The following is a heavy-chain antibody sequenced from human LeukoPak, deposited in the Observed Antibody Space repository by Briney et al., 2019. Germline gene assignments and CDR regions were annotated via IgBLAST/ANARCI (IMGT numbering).Heavy chain of an antibody. V-gene: IGHV1-2*02. CDR2: INPNSGGT. CDR3: ARDIVMVTYWFDP. D-gene: IGHD5-18*01. CDR1: GYTFTGYY. Sequence: GASVKVSCKASGYTFTGYYMHWVRQASGQGLEWMGWINPNSGGTNYAQKFQGRVTMTRDTSISTAYMELSRLRSDDTAVYYCARDIVMVTYWFDPWGQGTLVTVSS. J-gene: IGHJ5*02.